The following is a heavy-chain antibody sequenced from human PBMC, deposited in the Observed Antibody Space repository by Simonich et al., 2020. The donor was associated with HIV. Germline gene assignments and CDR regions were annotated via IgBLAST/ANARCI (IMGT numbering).Heavy chain of an antibody. V-gene: IGHV4-39*07. D-gene: IGHD3-9*01. CDR1: GGSISNSSYY. CDR2: IYHRGKT. CDR3: ARADWESDLHWYFDL. Sequence: QLQLQESGPGLVKPSETLSLTCTVSGGSISNSSYYWGWIRQPPGKGLEWIGSIYHRGKTYYNPSLKSRGTISVDTSKNQFSRNLTSVTAAETAVYYCARADWESDLHWYFDLWGRGTLVTVSS. J-gene: IGHJ2*01.